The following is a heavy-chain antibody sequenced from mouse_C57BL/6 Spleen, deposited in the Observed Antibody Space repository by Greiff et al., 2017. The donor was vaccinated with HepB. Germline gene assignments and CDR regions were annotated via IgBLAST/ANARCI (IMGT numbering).Heavy chain of an antibody. Sequence: EVKLVESGGGLVKPGGSLKLSCAASGFTFSSYTMSWVRQTQEKRLEWVATISGGGGNTYYPDSVKGRVTISRDNAKNTLYLQMSSLRSEDTAVYYCARHYSNLFDYWGQGTTLTVSS. CDR3: ARHYSNLFDY. D-gene: IGHD2-5*01. CDR1: GFTFSSYT. V-gene: IGHV5-9*04. CDR2: ISGGGGNT. J-gene: IGHJ2*01.